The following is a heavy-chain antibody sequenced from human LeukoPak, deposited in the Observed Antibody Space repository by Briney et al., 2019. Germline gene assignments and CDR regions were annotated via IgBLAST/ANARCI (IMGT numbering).Heavy chain of an antibody. J-gene: IGHJ3*02. CDR1: GFTFSSYE. V-gene: IGHV3-48*03. Sequence: GGSLRLSCAASGFTFSSYEMNWVRQAPGKGLEWVSYISSSGSTIYYADSVKGRSTISRDNAKNSLYLQMNRLRAEDTAVYYCARGLDILTGYSRAFDIWGQGTMVTVSS. CDR3: ARGLDILTGYSRAFDI. CDR2: ISSSGSTI. D-gene: IGHD3-9*01.